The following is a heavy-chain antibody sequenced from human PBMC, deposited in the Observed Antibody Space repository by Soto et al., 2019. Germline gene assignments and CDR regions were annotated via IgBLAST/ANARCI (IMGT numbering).Heavy chain of an antibody. J-gene: IGHJ4*02. CDR2: IKQDGSET. D-gene: IGHD6-19*01. CDR3: ARGWETTAGTGDN. CDR1: GFSFSNYW. V-gene: IGHV3-7*01. Sequence: PGGSLRLSCVVSGFSFSNYWMSWVRQAPGKGLEWVANIKQDGSETYYVDSVKGRLTISRDNAENSLYLQMTSLRGDDTAVYYCARGWETTAGTGDNWGQGTLVIVSS.